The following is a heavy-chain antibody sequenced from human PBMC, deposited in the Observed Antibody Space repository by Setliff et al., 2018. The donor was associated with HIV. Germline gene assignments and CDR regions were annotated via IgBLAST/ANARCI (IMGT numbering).Heavy chain of an antibody. CDR1: GDSIRNGGYS. CDR2: IYHSGSS. Sequence: SETLSLTCVVSGDSIRNGGYSWTWIRQPPGKGLEWIGFIYHSGSSFYNPSLKSRVTISRDRSANQFSLILTSVTAADTGVYYCARVVETTYISGFGALDVLGQGKVVTVSS. D-gene: IGHD4-4*01. CDR3: ARVVETTYISGFGALDV. V-gene: IGHV4-30-2*01. J-gene: IGHJ3*01.